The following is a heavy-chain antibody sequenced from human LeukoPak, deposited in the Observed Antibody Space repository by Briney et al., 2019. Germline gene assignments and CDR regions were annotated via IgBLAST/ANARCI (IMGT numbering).Heavy chain of an antibody. V-gene: IGHV4-39*07. D-gene: IGHD3-3*01. CDR3: ARVFAVVWSGYYRDNWFDP. Sequence: SETLSLTCTVSGGSISSSSYYWGWIRQPPGKGLEWIGSIYYSGITYYNPSLKSRVTISVDTSKNQFSLKLSSVTAADTAVYYCARVFAVVWSGYYRDNWFDPWGQGTLVTVSS. CDR2: IYYSGIT. J-gene: IGHJ5*02. CDR1: GGSISSSSYY.